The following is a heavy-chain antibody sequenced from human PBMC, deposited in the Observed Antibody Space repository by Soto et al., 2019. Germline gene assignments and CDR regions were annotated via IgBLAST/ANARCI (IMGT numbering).Heavy chain of an antibody. D-gene: IGHD5-12*01. CDR3: AKDHSGYSGYDYWEPFDY. CDR2: ISGSGGST. J-gene: IGHJ4*02. Sequence: GGSLRLSCAASGFTFSSYAMSWVRQAPGKGLEWVSAISGSGGSTYYADSVKGRFTISRDNSKNTLYLQMNSLRAEDTAVYYCAKDHSGYSGYDYWEPFDYWGQGTLVTVSS. V-gene: IGHV3-23*01. CDR1: GFTFSSYA.